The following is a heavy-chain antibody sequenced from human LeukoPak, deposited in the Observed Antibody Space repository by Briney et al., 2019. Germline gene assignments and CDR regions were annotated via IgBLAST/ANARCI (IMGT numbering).Heavy chain of an antibody. Sequence: SVKVSCKASGGTFSSYAISWVRQAPGQGLEWMGRIIPIFGTANYAQKFQGRVTITTDESTSTAYMELSSLRSEDTAVYYCARGRSRDGYVLHYWGQGTLVTVSS. CDR1: GGTFSSYA. V-gene: IGHV1-69*05. CDR2: IIPIFGTA. J-gene: IGHJ4*02. CDR3: ARGRSRDGYVLHY. D-gene: IGHD5-24*01.